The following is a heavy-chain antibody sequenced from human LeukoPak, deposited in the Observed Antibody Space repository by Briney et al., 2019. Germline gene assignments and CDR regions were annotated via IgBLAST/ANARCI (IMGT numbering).Heavy chain of an antibody. CDR1: GFTFTNYW. V-gene: IGHV3-74*01. J-gene: IGHJ3*02. CDR3: ANGRDGSGFLLSQNYRDAFDI. D-gene: IGHD3-22*01. Sequence: PGGSLRLSCVASGFTFTNYWMHWVRQAPGKGLVWISHINTDGNTASYADSVKGRFTISRDNAKNSLYLQMNSLRAEDTALYYCANGRDGSGFLLSQNYRDAFDIWGQGTMVTVSS. CDR2: INTDGNTA.